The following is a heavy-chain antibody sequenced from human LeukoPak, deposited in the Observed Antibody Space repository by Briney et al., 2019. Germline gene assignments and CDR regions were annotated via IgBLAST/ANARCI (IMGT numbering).Heavy chain of an antibody. J-gene: IGHJ5*02. V-gene: IGHV1-46*01. Sequence: ASVKVSCKASGYTFTSYYMHWVRQAPGQGLEWMGIINPSGGSTNYAQKLQGRVTMTTDTSTSTAYMELRSPRSDDTAVYYCARDGLYYYGSGSSFDPWGQGTLVTVSS. CDR2: INPSGGST. CDR3: ARDGLYYYGSGSSFDP. CDR1: GYTFTSYY. D-gene: IGHD3-10*01.